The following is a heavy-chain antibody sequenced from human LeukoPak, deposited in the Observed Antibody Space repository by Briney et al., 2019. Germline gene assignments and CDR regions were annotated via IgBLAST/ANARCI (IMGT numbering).Heavy chain of an antibody. CDR1: GGSFSGYY. Sequence: SETLSLTCAVYGGSFSGYYWSWIRQPPGKGLERIGEINHSGSTNYNPSLKSRVTISVDTSKNQFSLKLSSVTAADTAVYYCARVSGSITMVRGVYDYWGQGTLVTVSS. CDR3: ARVSGSITMVRGVYDY. J-gene: IGHJ4*02. V-gene: IGHV4-34*01. D-gene: IGHD3-10*01. CDR2: INHSGST.